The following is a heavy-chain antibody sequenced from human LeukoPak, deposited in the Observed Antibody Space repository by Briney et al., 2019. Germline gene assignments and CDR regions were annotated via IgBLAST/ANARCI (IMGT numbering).Heavy chain of an antibody. CDR1: GFTFSSYA. CDR3: ARGFNDFWSGSQLEY. D-gene: IGHD3-3*01. J-gene: IGHJ4*02. CDR2: ISGSGGST. V-gene: IGHV3-23*01. Sequence: PGGSLRLSCAASGFTFSSYAMSWVRQAPGKGLEWVSAISGSGGSTYYADSVEGRFTISRDNSKSTVYLEINSLGSEDTAIYYCARGFNDFWSGSQLEYWGQGTLVTVSS.